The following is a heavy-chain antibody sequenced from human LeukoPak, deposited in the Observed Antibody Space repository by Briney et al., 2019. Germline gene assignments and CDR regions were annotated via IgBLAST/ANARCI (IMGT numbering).Heavy chain of an antibody. V-gene: IGHV4-59*01. D-gene: IGHD2-2*01. CDR2: IYYSGST. CDR1: GGSISSNW. Sequence: PSETLSLTCAVSGGSISSNWWSWVRQSPGKGLEWIGYIYYSGSTNYNPSLKSRVTISVDTSKNQFSLKLSSVTAADTAVYYCARVRGYCSSTSCLGGYYYYYMDVWGKGTTVTVSS. J-gene: IGHJ6*03. CDR3: ARVRGYCSSTSCLGGYYYYYMDV.